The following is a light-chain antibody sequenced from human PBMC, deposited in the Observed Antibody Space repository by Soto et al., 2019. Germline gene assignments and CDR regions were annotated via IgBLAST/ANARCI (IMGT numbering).Light chain of an antibody. V-gene: IGKV1-6*01. Sequence: AVQLTQSPSSLSASVGDRVTITCRASQAIRTALGWYQQRPGKVPKLLIYAASTLQSGVPSRFSGSGSGTDFTLTISSLQPEDFATYYCLLDFRYFWAFGQGTKVDIK. J-gene: IGKJ1*01. CDR3: LLDFRYFWA. CDR1: QAIRTA. CDR2: AAS.